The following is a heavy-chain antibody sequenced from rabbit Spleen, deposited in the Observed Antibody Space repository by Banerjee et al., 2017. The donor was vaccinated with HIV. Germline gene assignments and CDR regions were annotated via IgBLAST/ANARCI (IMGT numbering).Heavy chain of an antibody. CDR3: ARVSYSASNLGNAFNL. CDR1: GFSFSNNYY. V-gene: IGHV1S40*01. CDR2: IYTGDGTST. D-gene: IGHD7-1*01. Sequence: QSLEESGGGLVQPEGSLTLTCTASGFSFSNNYYMCWVRQAPGKGLEWIGCIYTGDGTSTAYASWAKGRFTITRSTSLNTVTLQLNSLTVADTATYFCARVSYSASNLGNAFNLWGQGTLVTVS. J-gene: IGHJ4*01.